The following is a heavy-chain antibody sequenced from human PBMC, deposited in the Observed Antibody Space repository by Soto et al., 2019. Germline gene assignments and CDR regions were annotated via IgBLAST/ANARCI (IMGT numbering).Heavy chain of an antibody. CDR2: SGNT. CDR3: ARGADDFSSGYYYEY. Sequence: QVQLVQSGAEVKKPGASVTVSSKASGYTFSRHGITWVRQAPGQGLEWMAWSGNTNYAQKFQGRLTQTTNPSTRTAYMELRSLRSDDTAVYYCARGADDFSSGYYYEYWGQGTLVTVSS. CDR1: GYTFSRHG. D-gene: IGHD3-3*01. V-gene: IGHV1-18*04. J-gene: IGHJ4*02.